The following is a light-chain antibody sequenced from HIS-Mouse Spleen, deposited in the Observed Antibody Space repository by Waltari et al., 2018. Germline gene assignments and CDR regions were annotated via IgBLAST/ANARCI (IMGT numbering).Light chain of an antibody. J-gene: IGLJ2*01. CDR2: EGS. V-gene: IGLV2-23*01. CDR1: SSDVGSYNL. Sequence: QSALTQPASVSGSPGQSITISCTGTSSDVGSYNLVSWYQQHPGKAPQLMIYEGSKRTSGVSTRFSGSKSGNTASLTISGLQAEDEADYYCCSYAGSSTVVFGGGTKLTVL. CDR3: CSYAGSSTVV.